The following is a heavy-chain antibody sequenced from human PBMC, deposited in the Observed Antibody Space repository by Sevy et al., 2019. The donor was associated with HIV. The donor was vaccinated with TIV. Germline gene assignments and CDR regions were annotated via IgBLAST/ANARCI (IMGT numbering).Heavy chain of an antibody. V-gene: IGHV3-15*01. Sequence: GGSLRLSCTASGFTFSSAWMSWVRQAPGKGLEWLGRIKSEFDGGAIDYAAPVKGRFTISREDSKNTVYLQMNSLKTADTAVYYCITDPAYRGYDEQVINYYFYGMDVWGQGTTVTVSS. D-gene: IGHD5-12*01. CDR1: GFTFSSAW. CDR2: IKSEFDGGAI. J-gene: IGHJ6*02. CDR3: ITDPAYRGYDEQVINYYFYGMDV.